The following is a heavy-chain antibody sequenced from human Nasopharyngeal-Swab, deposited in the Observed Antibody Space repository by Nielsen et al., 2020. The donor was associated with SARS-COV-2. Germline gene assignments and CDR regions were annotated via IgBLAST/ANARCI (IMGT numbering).Heavy chain of an antibody. D-gene: IGHD6-13*01. CDR2: IIPILGIA. Sequence: SVKVSCKASGGTFSSYAISWVRQAHGQGLEWMGRIIPILGIANYAQKFQGRVTITADKSTSTAYMELSSLRSEDTAVYYCAREAQQLDTYYYYGMDVWGQGTTVTVSS. J-gene: IGHJ6*02. CDR3: AREAQQLDTYYYYGMDV. V-gene: IGHV1-69*04. CDR1: GGTFSSYA.